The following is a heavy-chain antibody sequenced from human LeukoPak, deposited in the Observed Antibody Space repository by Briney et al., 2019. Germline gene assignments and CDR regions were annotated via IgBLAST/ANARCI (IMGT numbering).Heavy chain of an antibody. V-gene: IGHV3-21*01. J-gene: IGHJ4*02. CDR3: AREQYSSSWSNTQP. CDR2: ISSSSSYI. D-gene: IGHD6-13*01. Sequence: GGSLRLSCAASGFTFSSYSMNWDRQAPGKGLEWVSSISSSSSYIYYADSVKGRFTISRDNAKNSLYLQMNSLRAEDTAVYYCAREQYSSSWSNTQPWGQGTLVTVSS. CDR1: GFTFSSYS.